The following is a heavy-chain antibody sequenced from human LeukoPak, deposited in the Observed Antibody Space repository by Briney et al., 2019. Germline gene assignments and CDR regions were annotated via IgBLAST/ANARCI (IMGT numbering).Heavy chain of an antibody. CDR1: GFTVSNNH. V-gene: IGHV3-48*04. Sequence: GGSLRLSCVASGFTVSNNHMNWVRQAPGKGLEWVSYISSSRSNTIYYADSVKGRFTISRDDAKNSLYLQMNSLRAEDTAVYYCARDLYYYGSGNYVPGFPDYWGQGTLVTVSS. D-gene: IGHD3-10*01. CDR2: ISSSRSNTI. CDR3: ARDLYYYGSGNYVPGFPDY. J-gene: IGHJ4*02.